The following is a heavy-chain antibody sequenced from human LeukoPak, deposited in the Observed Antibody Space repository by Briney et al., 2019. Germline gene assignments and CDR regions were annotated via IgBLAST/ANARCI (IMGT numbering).Heavy chain of an antibody. CDR3: ISDSEGRSGGDD. CDR1: GFRFSAFW. Sequence: GESLRLSGAASGFRFSAFWMHWVRQIPGKGLVWVSRISPDGSTTTYADSVTGRFTISRDNVKNTMYLQMNSLRAEDTAVYYCISDSEGRSGGDDWGQGTQVTVSS. D-gene: IGHD1-26*01. V-gene: IGHV3-74*03. CDR2: ISPDGSTT. J-gene: IGHJ4*01.